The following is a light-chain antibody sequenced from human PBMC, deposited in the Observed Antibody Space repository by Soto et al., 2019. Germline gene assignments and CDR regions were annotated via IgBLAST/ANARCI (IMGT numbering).Light chain of an antibody. CDR2: GAS. CDR1: QSLRPTY. V-gene: IGKV3-20*01. Sequence: EVGLTQSPDTLWFCPGGRCRLSCGASQSLRPTYVAWYQQKPGQAPRLLIYGASFRATDIPNRFSGRGSGTDFTLSISRLEPEDFAVYYCQQYVTSPRTFGQGTKV. J-gene: IGKJ1*01. CDR3: QQYVTSPRT.